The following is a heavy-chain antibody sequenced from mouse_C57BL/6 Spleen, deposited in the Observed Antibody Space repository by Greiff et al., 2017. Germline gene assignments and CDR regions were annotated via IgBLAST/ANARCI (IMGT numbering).Heavy chain of an antibody. V-gene: IGHV1-4*01. CDR1: GYTFTSYT. J-gene: IGHJ1*03. D-gene: IGHD1-1*02. CDR2: INPSSGYT. Sequence: QVHVKQSGAELARPGASVKMSCKASGYTFTSYTMHWVKQRPGQGLEWIGYINPSSGYTKYNQKFKDKATLTADKSSSTAYMQLSSLTSEDSAVYYCARLGTPYFDVWGTGTTVTVSS. CDR3: ARLGTPYFDV.